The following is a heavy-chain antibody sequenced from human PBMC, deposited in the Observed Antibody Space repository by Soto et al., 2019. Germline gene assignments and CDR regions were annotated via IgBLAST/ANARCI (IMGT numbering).Heavy chain of an antibody. CDR1: GFTFSTYD. D-gene: IGHD3-16*01. CDR2: IGKAGDT. Sequence: EVRLVESGGGLVQPGGSLRLSCAASGFTFSTYDMHWVRLRTGKGLEWVSAIGKAGDTYYSDSVRDRITLSRQNAKNSLFLEMNSLRVGDTAVYYCARGHARDWGAFDYWGPGILVTV. J-gene: IGHJ4*02. CDR3: ARGHARDWGAFDY. V-gene: IGHV3-13*01.